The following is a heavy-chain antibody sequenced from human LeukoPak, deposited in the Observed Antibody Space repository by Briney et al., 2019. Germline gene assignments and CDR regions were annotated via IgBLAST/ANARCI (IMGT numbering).Heavy chain of an antibody. V-gene: IGHV4-39*01. CDR2: IYYSGST. D-gene: IGHD5-18*01. Sequence: SETLSLTCTVSGGSISSSSYYWGWIRQPPGKGLEWIGSIYYSGSTYYNPSLKSRVTISVDTSKNQFSLKLSSVTAADTAVYFCARSRGYSYAQDYWGQGTLVTVSS. CDR3: ARSRGYSYAQDY. J-gene: IGHJ4*02. CDR1: GGSISSSSYY.